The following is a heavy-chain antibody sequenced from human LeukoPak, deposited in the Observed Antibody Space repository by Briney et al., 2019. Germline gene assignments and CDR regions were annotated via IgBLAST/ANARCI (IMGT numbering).Heavy chain of an antibody. CDR1: GFTFNNYD. J-gene: IGHJ4*02. V-gene: IGHV3-23*01. D-gene: IGHD3-16*01. Sequence: PGGSLRLSCVASGFTFNNYDMSWVRLAPGKGPQWVSFISYSGGATYYADSVKGRFTISRDNSKNTVYLQMNSLRAEDTGVYYCAKDRVSGSYDYWGQGTLVTVSS. CDR3: AKDRVSGSYDY. CDR2: ISYSGGAT.